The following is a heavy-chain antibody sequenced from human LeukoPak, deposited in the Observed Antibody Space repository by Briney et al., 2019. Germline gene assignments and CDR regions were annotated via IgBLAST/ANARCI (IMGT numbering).Heavy chain of an antibody. V-gene: IGHV3-23*01. Sequence: PGRSLRLSCTASGFTFGDYALSWFRQAPGKGLEWVSVIGGSNGITFYVGSVKGRFTISRDNSKDTLYLQMNSLRAEDTAVYYCARDVLAAGATGTFDIWGQGTMVTVSS. CDR3: ARDVLAAGATGTFDI. J-gene: IGHJ3*02. CDR1: GFTFGDYA. CDR2: IGGSNGIT. D-gene: IGHD1-14*01.